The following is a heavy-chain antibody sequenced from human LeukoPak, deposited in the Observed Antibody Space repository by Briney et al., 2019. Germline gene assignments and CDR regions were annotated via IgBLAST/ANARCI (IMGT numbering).Heavy chain of an antibody. V-gene: IGHV4-4*02. CDR3: ARDRAAAEDYYYYGMDV. Sequence: SETLSLTCAVSGGSISSSNRWSWVRQPPGKGLEWIGEIYHSGSTNYNPSLKSRVTISVDKSKNQFSLKLSSVTAADTAVYYCARDRAAAEDYYYYGMDVWGKGTTVTVSS. CDR1: GGSISSSNR. CDR2: IYHSGST. J-gene: IGHJ6*04. D-gene: IGHD6-13*01.